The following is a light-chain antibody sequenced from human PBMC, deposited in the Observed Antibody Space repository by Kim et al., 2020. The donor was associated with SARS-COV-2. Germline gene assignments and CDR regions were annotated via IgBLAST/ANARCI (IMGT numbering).Light chain of an antibody. CDR2: EDI. CDR1: SGSIASNF. J-gene: IGLJ3*02. CDR3: QSSDASHWV. Sequence: GKTVTISCTRSSGSIASNFVQWYRQRPGSAPTTVIYEDIQRPSGVPDRFSGSIDRSSNSASLTSSGLKTEDEADYCCQSSDASHWVFGGGTQMTVL. V-gene: IGLV6-57*03.